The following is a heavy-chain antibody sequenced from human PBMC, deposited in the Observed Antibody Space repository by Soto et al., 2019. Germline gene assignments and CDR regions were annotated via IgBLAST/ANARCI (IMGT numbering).Heavy chain of an antibody. CDR1: GVSINSDVFY. CDR3: AREVSLTYGVDF. CDR2: IYYSGST. D-gene: IGHD7-27*01. Sequence: TLSLTCTVSGVSINSDVFYWTWIRQLPGKGLEWICYIYYSGSTFYNPSLKSRATISIDTSKNQFGLNLSSVSAGDTAVYYRAREVSLTYGVDFRGQGT. J-gene: IGHJ6*02. V-gene: IGHV4-31*03.